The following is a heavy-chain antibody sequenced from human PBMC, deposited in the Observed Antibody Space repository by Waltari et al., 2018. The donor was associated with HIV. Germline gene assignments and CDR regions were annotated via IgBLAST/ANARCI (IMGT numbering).Heavy chain of an antibody. CDR2: IYSGGST. D-gene: IGHD2-21*02. CDR1: GFPVGSKY. V-gene: IGHV3-66*01. CDR3: ASIAYCGGDCYPRGMDV. Sequence: EVQLVESGGGLVKPGGSLRLSCAASGFPVGSKYQRRVRQAPGKGLEWVSVIYSGGSTYYADSVKGRFTISRDNSKNTLYLQMNSLRAEDTAVYYCASIAYCGGDCYPRGMDVWGQGTTVTVSS. J-gene: IGHJ6*02.